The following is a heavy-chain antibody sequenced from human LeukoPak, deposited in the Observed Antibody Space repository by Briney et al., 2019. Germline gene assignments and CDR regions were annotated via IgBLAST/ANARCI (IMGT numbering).Heavy chain of an antibody. J-gene: IGHJ5*02. CDR3: ARGRVVWRQLAPTNWFDP. CDR1: GGSFSGYY. Sequence: PSETLSLTCAVYGGSFSGYYWSWIRQPPGKGLEWIGEINHSGSTNYNPSLKSRVTISVDTSKNQFSLKLSSVTAADTAVYYCARGRVVWRQLAPTNWFDPWGQGTLVTVSS. CDR2: INHSGST. D-gene: IGHD6-6*01. V-gene: IGHV4-34*01.